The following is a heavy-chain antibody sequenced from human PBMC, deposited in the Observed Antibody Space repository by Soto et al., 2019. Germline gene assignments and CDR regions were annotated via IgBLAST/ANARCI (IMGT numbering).Heavy chain of an antibody. CDR1: GFSLSTSGMC. D-gene: IGHD2-2*01. Sequence: GPTLVNPTQTLTLTCTFSGFSLSTSGMCVSWIRQPPGKALEWLALIDWDDDKYYSTSLKTRLTISKDTSKNQVVLTMTNMDPVDTATYYCARIPAETRVPAARRYYYYGMDVWGQGTTVTVSS. CDR3: ARIPAETRVPAARRYYYYGMDV. J-gene: IGHJ6*02. CDR2: IDWDDDK. V-gene: IGHV2-70*01.